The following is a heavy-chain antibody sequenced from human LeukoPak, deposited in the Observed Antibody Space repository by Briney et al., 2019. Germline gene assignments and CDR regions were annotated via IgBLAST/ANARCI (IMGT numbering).Heavy chain of an antibody. D-gene: IGHD4-17*01. CDR3: ARELTTVTTGFDY. V-gene: IGHV3-21*01. CDR2: ISSSSSYI. J-gene: IGHJ4*02. Sequence: GSLRLSCAASGFTFSSYSMNWVRQAPGKGLEWVSSISSSSSYIYYADSVKGRFTIPRDNAKNSLYLQMNSLRAEDTAVYYCARELTTVTTGFDYWGQGTLVTVSS. CDR1: GFTFSSYS.